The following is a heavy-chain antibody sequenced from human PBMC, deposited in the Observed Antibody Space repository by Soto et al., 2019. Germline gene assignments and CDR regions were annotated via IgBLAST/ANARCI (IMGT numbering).Heavy chain of an antibody. CDR3: AXXXXXXXVXLLFXY. J-gene: IGHJ4*02. Sequence: GASVKVSCKASGYTFTTYEINWGRQATGQGIEWMGRMNPNDGNTGYAQKFQGRVTMTRNTSVTTAYMEMNGPRSGDTAVYYCAXXXXXXXVXLLFXYWGQRALLTAFS. CDR2: MNPNDGNT. V-gene: IGHV1-8*01. D-gene: IGHD3-9*01. CDR1: GYTFTTYE.